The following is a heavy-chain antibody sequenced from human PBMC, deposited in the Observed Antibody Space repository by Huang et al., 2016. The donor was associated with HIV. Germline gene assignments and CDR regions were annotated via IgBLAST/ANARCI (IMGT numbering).Heavy chain of an antibody. Sequence: EVQLVESGGGLVQPGTSLRIFCAASGFTFGDFNMNWVRQAAGKGLECISDISSSSNYKLYADSVKGRFTSSRDNARNSLYLQLKSRRVEDTAVYYCARESCSGGTCYLFDFWGQGVLVTVSS. CDR3: ARESCSGGTCYLFDF. V-gene: IGHV3-21*05. CDR2: ISSSSNYK. J-gene: IGHJ4*02. D-gene: IGHD2-15*01. CDR1: GFTFGDFN.